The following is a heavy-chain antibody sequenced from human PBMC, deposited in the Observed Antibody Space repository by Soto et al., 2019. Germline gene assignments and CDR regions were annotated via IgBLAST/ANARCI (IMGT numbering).Heavy chain of an antibody. D-gene: IGHD6-13*01. J-gene: IGHJ4*02. V-gene: IGHV1-69*13. CDR1: GGTFSSYR. CDR2: IVPMYRTA. Sequence: SVKVSCKASGGTFSSYRFNWVRQARGQGLEWLGGIVPMYRTADYAQKFQGRVTITADESTRPVYMELSSLKSQDTALYYCARDSGAKLSSSWGQGTLVTVSS. CDR3: ARDSGAKLSSS.